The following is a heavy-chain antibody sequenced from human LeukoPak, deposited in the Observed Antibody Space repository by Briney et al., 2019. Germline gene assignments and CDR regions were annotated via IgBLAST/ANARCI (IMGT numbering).Heavy chain of an antibody. Sequence: GGSLRLSCAATGFTFSSYSMNWVRQAPGKGLEWVSSISSSSSSYIYYADSVKGRFTISRDNAKNSLYLQMNSLRAEDTAVYYCARGPSAGDISYFDYWGQGTLVTVSS. CDR2: ISSSSSSYI. CDR3: ARGPSAGDISYFDY. V-gene: IGHV3-21*01. CDR1: GFTFSSYS. D-gene: IGHD2-15*01. J-gene: IGHJ4*02.